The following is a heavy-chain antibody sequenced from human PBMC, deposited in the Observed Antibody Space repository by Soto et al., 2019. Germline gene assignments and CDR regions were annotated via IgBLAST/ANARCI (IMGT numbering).Heavy chain of an antibody. D-gene: IGHD4-17*01. CDR2: INPSGGST. Sequence: AASVKVSCKASGYTFTSYYMHWVRQAPGQGLEWMGIINPSGGSTSYAQKFQGRVTMTRDTSTSTVYMELSSLRSEDTAVYYCARATLHDYGGNSEGSYYYYGMDVWGQGTTVTVSS. V-gene: IGHV1-46*01. CDR3: ARATLHDYGGNSEGSYYYYGMDV. CDR1: GYTFTSYY. J-gene: IGHJ6*02.